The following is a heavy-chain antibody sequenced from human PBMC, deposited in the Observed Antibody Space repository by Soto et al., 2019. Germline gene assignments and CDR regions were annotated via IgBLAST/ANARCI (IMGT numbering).Heavy chain of an antibody. D-gene: IGHD3-16*01. J-gene: IGHJ4*02. CDR1: GGSISSNSYY. Sequence: QLQLQESGPGLVKPSETLSLACTVSGGSISSNSYYWDWIRQPPGKGLEWIGSMSYSGATYHNPSPQSRVTISVDTSKNQFPLHRSSVTAADTAVYYCARHAAYDSVWGKSDGSDYWGQGNLVTVSS. V-gene: IGHV4-39*01. CDR3: ARHAAYDSVWGKSDGSDY. CDR2: MSYSGAT.